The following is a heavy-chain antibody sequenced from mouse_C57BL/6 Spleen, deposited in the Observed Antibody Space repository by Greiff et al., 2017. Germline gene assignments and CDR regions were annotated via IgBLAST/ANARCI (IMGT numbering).Heavy chain of an antibody. CDR1: GYTFTSYW. V-gene: IGHV1-53*01. Sequence: QVQLQQPGTELVKPGASVKLSCKASGYTFTSYWMHWVKQRPGQGLEWIGNINPSNGGTNYNEKFKSKATLAVDKSSSTAYMQLSSLTSEDSAVYYCAREDWYYGSNWYFDVWGTGTTVTVSS. D-gene: IGHD1-1*01. CDR2: INPSNGGT. CDR3: AREDWYYGSNWYFDV. J-gene: IGHJ1*03.